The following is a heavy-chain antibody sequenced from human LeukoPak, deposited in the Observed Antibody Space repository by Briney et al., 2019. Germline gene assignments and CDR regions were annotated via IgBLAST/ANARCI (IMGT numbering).Heavy chain of an antibody. CDR3: AKGGCSSITCYTNC. CDR2: ISWISANI. V-gene: IGHV3-9*03. CDR1: GFTFADYG. D-gene: IGHD2-2*02. Sequence: GGSLRLSCAASGFTFADYGMHWVRQAPGKGLEWVSSISWISANIASADSVKGRFTISRDNARNSLYLQMNSLRAEDMALYYCAKGGCSSITCYTNCWGQGTLVTVSS. J-gene: IGHJ4*02.